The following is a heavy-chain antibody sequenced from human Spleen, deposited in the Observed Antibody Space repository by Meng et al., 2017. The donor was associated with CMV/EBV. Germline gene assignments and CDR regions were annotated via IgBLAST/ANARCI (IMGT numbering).Heavy chain of an antibody. J-gene: IGHJ4*02. D-gene: IGHD3-22*01. CDR1: GDSVSSNSAA. Sequence: GDSVSSNSAAWNWISQSPSRGFEWLGSTYYRFKWYNNYSLAVKSRLTINPDTSKNRFSLQLNSVTPEDTAMYYCARMHDSGGYYDYWGQGTLVTVSS. CDR2: TYYRFKWYN. CDR3: ARMHDSGGYYDY. V-gene: IGHV6-1*01.